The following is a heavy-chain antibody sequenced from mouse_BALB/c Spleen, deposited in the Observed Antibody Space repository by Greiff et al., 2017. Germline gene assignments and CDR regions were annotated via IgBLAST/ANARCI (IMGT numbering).Heavy chain of an antibody. CDR2: IDPANGNT. V-gene: IGHV14-3*02. D-gene: IGHD2-3*01. CDR3: ARGYYPFAY. J-gene: IGHJ3*01. CDR1: GFNIKDTY. Sequence: EVQVVESGAELVKPGASVKLSCTASGFNIKDTYMHWVKQRPEQGLEWIGRIDPANGNTKYDPKFQGKATITADTSSNTAYLQLSSLTSEDTAVYYCARGYYPFAYWGQGTLVTVSA.